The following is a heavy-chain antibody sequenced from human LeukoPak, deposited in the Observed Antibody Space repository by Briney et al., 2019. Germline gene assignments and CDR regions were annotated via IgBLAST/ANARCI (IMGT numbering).Heavy chain of an antibody. CDR3: ARDAADSGSYYYYYYYYMDV. V-gene: IGHV3-21*01. J-gene: IGHJ6*03. D-gene: IGHD1-26*01. Sequence: PGGSLRLSCAASGFTFSSYSMNWVRQAPGKGLEWVSSISSSSSYVYYADSVKGRFTISRDNAKNSLYLQMNSLRAEDTAVYYCARDAADSGSYYYYYYYYMDVWGKGTTVTIPS. CDR2: ISSSSSYV. CDR1: GFTFSSYS.